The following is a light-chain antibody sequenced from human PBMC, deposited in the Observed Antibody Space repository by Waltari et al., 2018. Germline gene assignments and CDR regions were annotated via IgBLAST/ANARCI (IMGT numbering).Light chain of an antibody. CDR1: QSLSNW. CDR3: QQYRKLWT. J-gene: IGKJ1*01. V-gene: IGKV1-5*03. Sequence: DIQMTQSPSTLSASVGDRVTITCRASQSLSNWLAWYQQKPGKAPKLLFYKASTLESGVPSRFSGGGSGTEFTPTISSLQPDDFATYYCQQYRKLWTFGQGTKVEIK. CDR2: KAS.